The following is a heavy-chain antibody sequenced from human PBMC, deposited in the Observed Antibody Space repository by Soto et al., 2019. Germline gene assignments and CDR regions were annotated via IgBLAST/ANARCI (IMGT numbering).Heavy chain of an antibody. V-gene: IGHV2-70*11. D-gene: IGHD2-21*01. CDR1: GFSLSTDGMC. J-gene: IGHJ1*01. Sequence: VPGPTLVNPTQTLTLTCPISGFSLSTDGMCVSWIRQPPGKALEWLARIDWNDDKYYSTSLKTRLTISKDTSKNQAVLTMTKLDPADTATYYCARVWWFGEKEYFQNWGQGTLVTASS. CDR3: ARVWWFGEKEYFQN. CDR2: IDWNDDK.